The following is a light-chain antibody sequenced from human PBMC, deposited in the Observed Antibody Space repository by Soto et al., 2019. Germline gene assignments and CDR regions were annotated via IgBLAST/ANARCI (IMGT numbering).Light chain of an antibody. V-gene: IGKV1-5*03. Sequence: DIQMPQSPSTLSASVGDRVTITCRASQSIGSGLAWYQQKPGKAPKLLIYKASTLESGVPLRFSGSGSGTEFTLTITSLQPDDFATYYCQQYDFYWTFGQGTKVEIK. J-gene: IGKJ1*01. CDR2: KAS. CDR3: QQYDFYWT. CDR1: QSIGSG.